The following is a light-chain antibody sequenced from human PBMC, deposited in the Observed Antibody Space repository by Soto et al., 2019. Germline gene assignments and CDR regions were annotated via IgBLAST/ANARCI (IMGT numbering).Light chain of an antibody. CDR3: SSYTTSSTLYV. Sequence: QSVLTQPASVSGSPGQSITISCTGTSRDVGAYNYVSWYQQYPGKAPKYIIYDVTNRPSGVSYRFSGSKSGNTASLTISGLQAEDEADYYCSSYTTSSTLYVFGTGTKVTVL. CDR2: DVT. J-gene: IGLJ1*01. CDR1: SRDVGAYNY. V-gene: IGLV2-14*03.